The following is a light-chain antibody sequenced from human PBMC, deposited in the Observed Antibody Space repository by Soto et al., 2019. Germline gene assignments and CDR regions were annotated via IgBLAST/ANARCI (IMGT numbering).Light chain of an antibody. CDR2: DAL. J-gene: IGKJ1*01. Sequence: EIVLTQSPATLSLSPGERATLPCRASQSVSNYLAWYQQKPGQAPRLLIYDALNRATGIPARFSGSGSGTDFTLTISSLEPEDFAVYYCQQRTNWPPWTFGQGTRVEIK. V-gene: IGKV3-11*01. CDR1: QSVSNY. CDR3: QQRTNWPPWT.